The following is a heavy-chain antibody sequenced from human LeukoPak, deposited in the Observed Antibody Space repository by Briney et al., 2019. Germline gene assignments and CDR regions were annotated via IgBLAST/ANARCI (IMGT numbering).Heavy chain of an antibody. V-gene: IGHV3-21*01. D-gene: IGHD3-10*01. CDR3: ARGVVTPRELLPFDY. CDR2: ISSSSSYI. CDR1: GFTFSSYS. Sequence: PGGSLRLSCAASGFTFSSYSMNWVRQAPGKGLEWVSSISSSSSYIYYADSAKGRFTISRDNAKNSLYLQMNNVRAEATAVYYCARGVVTPRELLPFDYWGQGTLVTVSS. J-gene: IGHJ4*02.